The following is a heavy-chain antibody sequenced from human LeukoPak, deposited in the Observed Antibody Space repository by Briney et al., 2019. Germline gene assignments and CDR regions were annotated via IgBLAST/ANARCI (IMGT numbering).Heavy chain of an antibody. CDR3: ARDDSGSYYFDY. CDR1: GYTFTGYY. D-gene: IGHD1-26*01. CDR2: INPNSGGT. J-gene: IGHJ4*02. Sequence: ASVKVSCKASGYTFTGYYMHWVRQAPGQGLEWMGWINPNSGGTNYAQKFQGRVTMTRDTSISTAYMELSRLRSDDTGVYYCARDDSGSYYFDYWGQGTLVTVSS. V-gene: IGHV1-2*02.